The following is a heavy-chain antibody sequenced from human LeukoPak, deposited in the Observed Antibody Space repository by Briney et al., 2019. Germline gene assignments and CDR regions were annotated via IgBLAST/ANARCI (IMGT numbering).Heavy chain of an antibody. CDR1: GGSMSTYY. J-gene: IGHJ4*02. D-gene: IGHD6-13*01. V-gene: IGHV4-4*08. Sequence: SETLSLTCTVSGGSMSTYYWTWIRQSPGKGLEWIGYISPSGSTNYNPSLKSRVTMSVDTSKNQFSLKLSSVTAADTAVYYCASLAGSSLADLFDYWGQGTLVTVSS. CDR2: ISPSGST. CDR3: ASLAGSSLADLFDY.